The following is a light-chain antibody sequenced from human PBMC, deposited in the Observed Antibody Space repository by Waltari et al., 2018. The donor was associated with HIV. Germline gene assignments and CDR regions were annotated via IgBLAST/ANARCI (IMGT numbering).Light chain of an antibody. J-gene: IGLJ1*01. V-gene: IGLV2-23*02. Sequence: QSALTQPASVSGSLGQSVIISCPGTSRDVGRHNVIPWYQHPPGKVPKLLIFEVSKRPSGVSSRFSGSKSGNTASLKISGLLPEDEAAYYCCSFAGDKDGDIGKYVFGTGTAVTVL. CDR2: EVS. CDR1: SRDVGRHNV. CDR3: CSFAGDKDGDIGKYV.